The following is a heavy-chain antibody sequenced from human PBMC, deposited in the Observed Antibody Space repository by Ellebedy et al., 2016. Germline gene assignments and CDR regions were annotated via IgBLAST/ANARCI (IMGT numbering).Heavy chain of an antibody. V-gene: IGHV3-9*01. J-gene: IGHJ4*02. D-gene: IGHD5-18*01. CDR1: GFSFEDYA. CDR3: AFMWRYSYGLDC. Sequence: GGSLRLSCVASGFSFEDYAMHWVRQAPGKGLEWVSGISWNSGSIGYADSVKGRFTISRDNAKNTLSLQMNSLRAEDTAVYYCAFMWRYSYGLDCWGQGTLVTVSS. CDR2: ISWNSGSI.